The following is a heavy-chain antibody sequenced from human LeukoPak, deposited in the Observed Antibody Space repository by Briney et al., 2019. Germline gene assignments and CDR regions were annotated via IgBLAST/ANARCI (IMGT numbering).Heavy chain of an antibody. V-gene: IGHV3-48*02. J-gene: IGHJ5*02. CDR2: VSSSGTTT. CDR3: ARDYWFDP. Sequence: GGSLRLSCAASGFTFSSYSVIWARQAPGKGLEWVSYVSSSGTTTYYADSVKGRFTISRDNGKNLVSLQMNSLRDEDTAVYYCARDYWFDPWGHGTLVTVSS. CDR1: GFTFSSYS.